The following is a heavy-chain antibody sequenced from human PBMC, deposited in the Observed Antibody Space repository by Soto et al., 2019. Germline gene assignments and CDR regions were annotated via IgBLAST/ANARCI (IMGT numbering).Heavy chain of an antibody. CDR2: IKSKTDGGTS. V-gene: IGHV3-15*02. Sequence: EVQLVESGGALLNPGGSFRLPFAASGFPLVNVGFGWVAKAPGKGLGWVGRIKSKTDGGTSDYAAPVKGRFTISRDDSKNTLYLQMNSLKAEDTAVYYCATGSSLGAPRWGQGTLVTVSS. D-gene: IGHD3-16*01. J-gene: IGHJ4*02. CDR1: GFPLVNVG. CDR3: ATGSSLGAPR.